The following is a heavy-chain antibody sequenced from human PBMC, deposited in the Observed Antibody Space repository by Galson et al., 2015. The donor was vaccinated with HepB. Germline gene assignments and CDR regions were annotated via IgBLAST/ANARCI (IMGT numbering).Heavy chain of an antibody. CDR1: GFTFSSYA. D-gene: IGHD3-10*01. J-gene: IGHJ6*02. Sequence: SLRLSCAASGFTFSSYAMSWVRQAPGKGLEWVSAISGSGGSTYYADSVKGRFTISRDNSKNTLYLQMNSLRAEDTAVYYCANGISEKAMVRGVYYYYYGMDVWGQGTTVTVSS. V-gene: IGHV3-23*01. CDR2: ISGSGGST. CDR3: ANGISEKAMVRGVYYYYYGMDV.